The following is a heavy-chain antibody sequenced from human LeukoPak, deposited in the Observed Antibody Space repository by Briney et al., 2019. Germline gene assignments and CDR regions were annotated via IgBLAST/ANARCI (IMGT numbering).Heavy chain of an antibody. CDR2: IYHSGST. D-gene: IGHD5-12*01. V-gene: IGHV4-4*02. CDR1: GGSISSDNW. Sequence: SETLSLTCAVSGGSISSDNWWSWVRQPPGKGLEWTGEIYHSGSTNYNPSLQSRVTISVDTSKNQFSLKLSSVTAADTAVYYCARVRGVVAIDYWGQGTLVTVSS. CDR3: ARVRGVVAIDY. J-gene: IGHJ4*02.